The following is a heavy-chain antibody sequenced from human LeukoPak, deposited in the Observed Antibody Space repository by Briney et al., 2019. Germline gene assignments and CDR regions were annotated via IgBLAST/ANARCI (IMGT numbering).Heavy chain of an antibody. Sequence: SETLSLTCTVSGGSISSSSYYWGWIRQPPGKGLEWIGSIYYSGSTYYNPSLKSRVTISVDTSKNQFSLKLSSVTAADTAVYYCARDLTYYDSSGYMIPPETRDNWFDPWGQGTLVTVSS. CDR2: IYYSGST. CDR1: GGSISSSSYY. J-gene: IGHJ5*02. CDR3: ARDLTYYDSSGYMIPPETRDNWFDP. D-gene: IGHD3-22*01. V-gene: IGHV4-39*07.